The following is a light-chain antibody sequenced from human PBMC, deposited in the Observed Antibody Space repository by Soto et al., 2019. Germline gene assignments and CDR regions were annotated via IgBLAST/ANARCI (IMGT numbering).Light chain of an antibody. CDR1: QSISSW. CDR3: QQYSSYLT. CDR2: DAS. Sequence: DIQMTQSPSTLSASVGDRVTITCRASQSISSWLAWYQQKPGKAPKLLIYDASNLESGVPSTFSGRGSGTEFTLTISGPQPDDFATYYCQQYSSYLTFGGGTKVEIK. V-gene: IGKV1-5*01. J-gene: IGKJ4*01.